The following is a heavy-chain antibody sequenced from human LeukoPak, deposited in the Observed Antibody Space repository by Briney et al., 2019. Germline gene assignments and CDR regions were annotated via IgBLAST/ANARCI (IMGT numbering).Heavy chain of an antibody. J-gene: IGHJ4*02. CDR2: ISSGSSTI. V-gene: IGHV3-11*04. D-gene: IGHD6-19*01. CDR3: ARGKVGYSNGWSAADY. CDR1: GFTFSDYY. Sequence: PGGSLRLSCAASGFTFSDYYMSWIRQAPGKGLEWVSYISSGSSTIYYTDSLKGRFTISRDNAKNSLYLQMNSLRDEDTAVYYCARGKVGYSNGWSAADYWGQGTLVTVSS.